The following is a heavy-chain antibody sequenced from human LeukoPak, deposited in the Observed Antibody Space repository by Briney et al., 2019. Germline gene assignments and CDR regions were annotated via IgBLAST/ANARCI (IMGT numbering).Heavy chain of an antibody. CDR2: INHSGST. CDR1: GGSFSGYY. Sequence: SETLSLTCAVYGGSFSGYYWSWIRQPPGKGLEWIGEINHSGSTNYNPSLKSRVTISVDTSKNQFSLKLSSVTAADTAVYCCARKADFWSGYYLYNWFDPWAREPWSPSPQ. V-gene: IGHV4-34*01. D-gene: IGHD3-3*01. J-gene: IGHJ5*02. CDR3: ARKADFWSGYYLYNWFDP.